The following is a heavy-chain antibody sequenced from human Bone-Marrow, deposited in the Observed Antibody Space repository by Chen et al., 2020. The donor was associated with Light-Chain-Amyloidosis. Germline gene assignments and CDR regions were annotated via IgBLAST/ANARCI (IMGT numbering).Heavy chain of an antibody. CDR2: IYYSGST. D-gene: IGHD3-10*01. CDR1: GGSISSSSYY. Sequence: QLQESGPGLVEPSKTLSLTYTVSGGSISSSSYYWGWIRQPPGKGLEWIGSIYYSGSTYYNPSLKSRVTISVDTSKNQFSLKLSSVTAADTAVYYCARARLNMVRGVAPYYFDYWGQGTLVTVSS. CDR3: ARARLNMVRGVAPYYFDY. V-gene: IGHV4-39*07. J-gene: IGHJ4*02.